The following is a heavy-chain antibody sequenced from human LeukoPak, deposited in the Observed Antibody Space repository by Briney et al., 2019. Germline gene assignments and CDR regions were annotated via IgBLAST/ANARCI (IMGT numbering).Heavy chain of an antibody. CDR2: MNPNSGNT. CDR1: GYTFTSYD. V-gene: IGHV1-8*01. D-gene: IGHD6-19*01. J-gene: IGHJ4*02. CDR3: ARDCDIAVAGFDYFDY. Sequence: GASVKVSCKASGYTFTSYDINWVRQATGQGLEWKGWMNPNSGNTGYAQKFQGRVTMTRNTSISTAYMELSSLRSEDTAVYYCARDCDIAVAGFDYFDYWGQGTLVTVSS.